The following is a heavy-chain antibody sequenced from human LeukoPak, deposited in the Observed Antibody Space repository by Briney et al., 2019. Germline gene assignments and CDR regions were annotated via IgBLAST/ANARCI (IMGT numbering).Heavy chain of an antibody. CDR2: INSDGSST. Sequence: GGSLRLSCAASGFTFSSYWMHWVRQAPGKGLVWVSLINSDGSSTSYADSVKGRFTISRDNAKNTLYLQMNSLRAEDTAVYYCARVLWPYYYYYGMDVWGKGTTVTVSS. CDR3: ARVLWPYYYYYGMDV. D-gene: IGHD2-21*01. J-gene: IGHJ6*04. V-gene: IGHV3-74*01. CDR1: GFTFSSYW.